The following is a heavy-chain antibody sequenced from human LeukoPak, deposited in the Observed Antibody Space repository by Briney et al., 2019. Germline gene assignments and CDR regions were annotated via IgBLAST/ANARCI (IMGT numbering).Heavy chain of an antibody. CDR2: IFSSGDT. Sequence: ASETLSLTCTVSGGSINNYYWIWIRQSAGKGLEWIGRIFSSGDTNYNPSLKSRVTMSVDTSKNQFSLKVNSVTAADTAVYYCARATGIAAAGTGGWSIWGQGTLVTVSS. D-gene: IGHD6-13*01. V-gene: IGHV4-4*07. J-gene: IGHJ4*02. CDR1: GGSINNYY. CDR3: ARATGIAAAGTGGWSI.